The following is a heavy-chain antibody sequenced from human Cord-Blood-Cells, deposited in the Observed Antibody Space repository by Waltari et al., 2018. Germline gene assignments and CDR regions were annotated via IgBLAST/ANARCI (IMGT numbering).Heavy chain of an antibody. J-gene: IGHJ2*01. CDR2: INHSGST. D-gene: IGHD2-2*01. Sequence: QVQLQQWGAGLLKPSETLSLTCAVYGGSFSGYYWSWIRQPPGKGLEWIGEINHSGSTTYNPSLKSRVTISVDTSKTQFSLKLSSVTAADTAVYYCARPTVPAATAYFDLWGRGTLVTVSS. V-gene: IGHV4-34*01. CDR1: GGSFSGYY. CDR3: ARPTVPAATAYFDL.